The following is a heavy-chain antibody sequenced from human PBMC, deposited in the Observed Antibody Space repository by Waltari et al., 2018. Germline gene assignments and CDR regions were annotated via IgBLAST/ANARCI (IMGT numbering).Heavy chain of an antibody. CDR2: ITHSGST. D-gene: IGHD3-10*01. Sequence: QVQLQQWGAGLLKPSETPSLSCGVSGGSFSGYYWNWIRQPPGKGLEWIGEITHSGSTNYNPSLKSRLTISVDSSKNQFSLKLNSVTAADTAVYYCARSYGGAIRNFDYWGQGILVTVSS. CDR3: ARSYGGAIRNFDY. J-gene: IGHJ4*02. CDR1: GGSFSGYY. V-gene: IGHV4-34*01.